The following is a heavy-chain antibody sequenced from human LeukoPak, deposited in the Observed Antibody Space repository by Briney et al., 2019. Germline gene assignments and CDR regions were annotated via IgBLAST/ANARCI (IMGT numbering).Heavy chain of an antibody. D-gene: IGHD3-16*01. CDR1: GGSISSGDYY. Sequence: SETLSLTCTVSGGSISSGDYYWSWIRQPPGKGLEWIGYIYYSGSTYYNPSLKSRVTISVDTSKNQFSLKLSSVTAADTAVYYCARDPQGWGGAFDIWGQGTMVTVSS. CDR2: IYYSGST. J-gene: IGHJ3*02. CDR3: ARDPQGWGGAFDI. V-gene: IGHV4-30-4*02.